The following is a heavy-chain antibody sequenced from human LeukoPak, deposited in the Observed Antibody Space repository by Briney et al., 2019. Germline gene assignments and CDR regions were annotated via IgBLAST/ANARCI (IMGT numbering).Heavy chain of an antibody. CDR2: ISSSSSYI. V-gene: IGHV3-21*01. CDR3: AREVVPAAIYAFDI. CDR1: GFTFSSYS. Sequence: GGSLRLSCAASGFTFSSYSMNWDRQAPGKGLEWVSSISSSSSYIYYADSVKGRFTISRDNAKNSLYLQMNSLRAEDTAVYYCAREVVPAAIYAFDIWGQGTMVTVSS. D-gene: IGHD2-2*01. J-gene: IGHJ3*02.